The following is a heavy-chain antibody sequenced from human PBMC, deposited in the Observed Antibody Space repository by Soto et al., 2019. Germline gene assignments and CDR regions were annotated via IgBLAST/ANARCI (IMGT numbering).Heavy chain of an antibody. Sequence: GGSLRLSCAASGFTFSSYGMHWVRQAPGKGLEWVAVIWYDGSNKYYADSVKGRFTISRDNTKNTLYLQMNNLRVEDTAVYYCTTLAMGVTDYWGQGTLVTVS. V-gene: IGHV3-33*03. J-gene: IGHJ4*02. CDR2: IWYDGSNK. CDR1: GFTFSSYG. D-gene: IGHD2-21*02. CDR3: TTLAMGVTDY.